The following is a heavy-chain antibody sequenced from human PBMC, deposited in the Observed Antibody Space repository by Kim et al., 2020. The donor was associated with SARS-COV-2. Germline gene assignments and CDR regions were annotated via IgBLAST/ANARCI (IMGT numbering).Heavy chain of an antibody. CDR1: GFTFSSYA. CDR2: ISYDGSNK. V-gene: IGHV3-30*04. Sequence: GGSLRLSCAASGFTFSSYAMHWVRQAPGKGLEWVAVISYDGSNKYYADSVKGRFTISRDNSKNTLYLQMNSLRAEDTAVYYCARENGPWDYGDYGDYYG. D-gene: IGHD4-17*01. J-gene: IGHJ6*01. CDR3: ARENGPWDYGDYGDYYG.